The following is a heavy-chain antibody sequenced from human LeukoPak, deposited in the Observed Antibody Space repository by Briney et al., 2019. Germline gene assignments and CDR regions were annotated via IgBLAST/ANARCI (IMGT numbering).Heavy chain of an antibody. CDR2: IGQDGTET. V-gene: IGHV3-7*01. Sequence: VGSLRLSCAASGISFASYWVTWVRQAPGKGLEWVANIGQDGTETVYVGSVKGRFTISRDNARKLLFLQMNSLRADDTAVYYCAIPSSYDGSRYYHAYWGQGTLVSVSS. CDR3: AIPSSYDGSRYYHAY. CDR1: GISFASYW. D-gene: IGHD3-22*01. J-gene: IGHJ4*02.